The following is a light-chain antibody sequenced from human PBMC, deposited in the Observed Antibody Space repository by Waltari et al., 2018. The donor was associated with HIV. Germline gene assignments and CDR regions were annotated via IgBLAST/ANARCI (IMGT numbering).Light chain of an antibody. J-gene: IGLJ3*02. V-gene: IGLV2-14*01. CDR3: SSYTSSSTRL. CDR2: EVS. CDR1: SSDVGGYHY. Sequence: QSALTQPASVSGSPGQSITIPCTGTSSDVGGYHYVSWYQQYPGKAPKLMIYEVSNRPSGVSNRFSASKSGNTASLTISGLQAEDEADYYCSSYTSSSTRLFGGGTKLTVL.